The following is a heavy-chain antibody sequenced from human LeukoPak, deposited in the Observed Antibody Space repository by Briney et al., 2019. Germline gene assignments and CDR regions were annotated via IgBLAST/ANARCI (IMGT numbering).Heavy chain of an antibody. CDR2: IYTSGST. CDR3: ARDTPPARYSSSWYHNY. D-gene: IGHD6-13*01. V-gene: IGHV4-4*07. CDR1: GGSSSSYY. J-gene: IGHJ4*02. Sequence: PSETLSLTCTVSGGSSSSYYWSWIRQPAGKGLEWIGRIYTSGSTNYNPSLKSRVTMSVDTSKNQFSLKLSSVTAADTAVYYCARDTPPARYSSSWYHNYWGQGTLVTVSS.